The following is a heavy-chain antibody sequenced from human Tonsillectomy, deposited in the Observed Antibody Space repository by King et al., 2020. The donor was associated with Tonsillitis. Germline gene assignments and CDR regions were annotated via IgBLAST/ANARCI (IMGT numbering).Heavy chain of an antibody. D-gene: IGHD5/OR15-5a*01. CDR2: ISSSDSTT. J-gene: IGHJ6*03. V-gene: IGHV3-48*01. CDR3: ASVSLTSPVYYYYMDV. CDR1: GFTFSNSC. Sequence: VQLVESGGGLVQPGGSLRLSCAASGFTFSNSCMTWVRQAPGKGLEWVSYISSSDSTTYYAASGKGRFTISRDNAKNSLYLQMNTLRAEDTAVYYCASVSLTSPVYYYYMDVWGKGTTVTVSS.